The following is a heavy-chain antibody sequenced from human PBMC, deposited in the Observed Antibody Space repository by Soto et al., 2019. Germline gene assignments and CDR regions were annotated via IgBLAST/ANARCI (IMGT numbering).Heavy chain of an antibody. CDR2: IHYSGST. CDR3: ARHEGNGNVWPLDY. Sequence: PSETLSLTCAVYGGSFSGYYWSWIRQPPGKGLEWIGEIHYSGSTYYMPSLRSRVTLSVDTSKNQFSLRLTSVTAEDTAVYYCARHEGNGNVWPLDYWGQGILVTVSS. D-gene: IGHD2-8*01. CDR1: GGSFSGYY. J-gene: IGHJ4*02. V-gene: IGHV4-34*01.